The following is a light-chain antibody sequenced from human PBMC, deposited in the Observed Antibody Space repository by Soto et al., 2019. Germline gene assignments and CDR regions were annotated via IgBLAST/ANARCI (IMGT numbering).Light chain of an antibody. Sequence: DIQMTQSPSTLSASVGDIVTITCRASQSISSWLAWYQQKPGKAPKLLIYKASSLESGDPSRFSGSGSGTEFNLTISSLQPDDFATYYCQQYKSYPWTFGQGTKVEIK. CDR3: QQYKSYPWT. CDR1: QSISSW. CDR2: KAS. V-gene: IGKV1-5*03. J-gene: IGKJ1*01.